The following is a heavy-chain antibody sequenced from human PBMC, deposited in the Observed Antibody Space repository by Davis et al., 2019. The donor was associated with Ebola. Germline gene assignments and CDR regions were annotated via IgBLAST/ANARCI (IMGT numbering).Heavy chain of an antibody. CDR3: AREPRLKYCSSTSCYRDYYYMDV. J-gene: IGHJ6*03. V-gene: IGHV3-11*04. Sequence: PGGSLRLSCAASGFTFSDYYMSWIRQAPGKGLEWVSYISSSGSTIYYADSVKGRFTISRDNAKNSLYLQMNSLRAEDTAVYYCAREPRLKYCSSTSCYRDYYYMDVWGKGTTVTVSS. CDR2: ISSSGSTI. D-gene: IGHD2-2*01. CDR1: GFTFSDYY.